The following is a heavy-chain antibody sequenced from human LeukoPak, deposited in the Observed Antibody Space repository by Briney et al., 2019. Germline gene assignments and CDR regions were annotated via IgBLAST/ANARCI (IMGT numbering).Heavy chain of an antibody. CDR2: ISYDGSKK. D-gene: IGHD3-10*01. CDR3: AKDRGSRYYGTYFDY. Sequence: GGSLRLSCAASGFTFSSYGMHWVRQAPGKGLEWVAVISYDGSKKYHADSVKGRFTISRDNSKNTLYLQMNSLRAEDTAVYYCAKDRGSRYYGTYFDYWGQGTLATVSS. V-gene: IGHV3-30*18. CDR1: GFTFSSYG. J-gene: IGHJ4*02.